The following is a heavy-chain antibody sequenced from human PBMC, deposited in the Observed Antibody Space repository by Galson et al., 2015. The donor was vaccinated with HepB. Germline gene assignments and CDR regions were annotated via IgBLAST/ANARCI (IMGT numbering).Heavy chain of an antibody. CDR3: ARMSGYDFWSGYYGDAFDI. CDR1: GYTFKSYA. Sequence: SVKVSCKASGYTFKSYALNWVRQAPGQGLEWMGWINTNTGNPTYAQGFTGRFVFSLDTSLSTAYLQISSLEAEDTAVYYCARMSGYDFWSGYYGDAFDIWGQGTMVTVSS. D-gene: IGHD3-3*01. J-gene: IGHJ3*02. CDR2: INTNTGNP. V-gene: IGHV7-4-1*02.